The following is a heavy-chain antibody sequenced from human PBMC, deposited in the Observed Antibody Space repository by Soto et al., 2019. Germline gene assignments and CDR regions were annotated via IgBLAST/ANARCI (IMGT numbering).Heavy chain of an antibody. CDR1: GGSISSSSYY. D-gene: IGHD3-3*01. CDR2: IYYSGST. CDR3: ARGVTIFGVVIIPYTWFDP. Sequence: SETLSLTCTVSGGSISSSSYYWGWIRQPPGKGLEWIGSIYYSGSTYYNPSLKSRVTISVDTSKNQFSLKLSSVTAADTAVYYCARGVTIFGVVIIPYTWFDPWGQGTLVTVSS. V-gene: IGHV4-39*01. J-gene: IGHJ5*02.